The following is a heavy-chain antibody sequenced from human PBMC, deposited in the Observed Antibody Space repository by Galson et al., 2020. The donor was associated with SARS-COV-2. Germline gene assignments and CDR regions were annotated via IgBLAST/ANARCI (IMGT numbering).Heavy chain of an antibody. D-gene: IGHD3-3*01. V-gene: IGHV4-31*03. CDR2: IYYSGST. CDR1: GGSISSGGYY. CDR3: ARAKRSGIFGVVSYMDV. J-gene: IGHJ6*03. Sequence: SETLSLTCTVSGGSISSGGYYWSWIRPHPGKGLEWFGYIYYSGSTYYNPSLKSRVTISVDTSKNQFSLKLSSVTAAYTAVYYCARAKRSGIFGVVSYMDVWGKGTTVTVSS.